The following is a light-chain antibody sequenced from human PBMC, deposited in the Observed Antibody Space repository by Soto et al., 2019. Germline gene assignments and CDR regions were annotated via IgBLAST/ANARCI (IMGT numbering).Light chain of an antibody. V-gene: IGKV3-20*01. CDR2: GAS. CDR1: QSVSSSY. CDR3: QQYGSSPPYT. J-gene: IGKJ2*01. Sequence: EIVLTQSPGTLSLSPGERATLSCRASQSVSSSYLTWYQQKAGQAPRFLIYGASSRATGIPDRFSGSGSGTDFTLTISRLEPEDFAVYYCQQYGSSPPYTFGQGTKVEIK.